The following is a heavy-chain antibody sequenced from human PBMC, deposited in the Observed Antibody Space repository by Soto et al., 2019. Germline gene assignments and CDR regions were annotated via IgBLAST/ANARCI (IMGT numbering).Heavy chain of an antibody. V-gene: IGHV4-31*03. D-gene: IGHD2-15*01. J-gene: IGHJ5*02. CDR3: ARGRRDCSGSSCYSDWFDP. CDR1: GGSISSGGYY. Sequence: SLTCTVSGGSISSGGYYWSWIRQHPGKGLEWIGYIYYSGSTYYNPSLKSRVTISVDTSKNQFSLKLSSVTAADTAVYYCARGRRDCSGSSCYSDWFDPWGQGTLVTISS. CDR2: IYYSGST.